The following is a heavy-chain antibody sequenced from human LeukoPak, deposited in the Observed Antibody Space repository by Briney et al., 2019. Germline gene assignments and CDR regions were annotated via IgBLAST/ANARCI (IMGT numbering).Heavy chain of an antibody. D-gene: IGHD6-13*01. V-gene: IGHV3-48*01. J-gene: IGHJ4*02. CDR3: ARAGYSSSWYLY. Sequence: GGSLRLSCAVSGFTFSSYSVNWVRQAPGKGLEWVSDISRSSTTIYYADSVKGRFTVSRDNAKNSLYLQMNSLRAEDTAVYYCARAGYSSSWYLYWGQGTLVTVSS. CDR2: ISRSSTTI. CDR1: GFTFSSYS.